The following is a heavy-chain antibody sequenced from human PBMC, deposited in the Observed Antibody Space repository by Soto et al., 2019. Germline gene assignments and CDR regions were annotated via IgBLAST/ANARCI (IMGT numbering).Heavy chain of an antibody. D-gene: IGHD2-2*01. Sequence: GGSLRLSCAASGFPFSSYSMHLVRQAPGKGLECVSSISSSSSYIYYADSVKGRFTISRDNAKISLYLQMNSLRAEDTAVYYFARVRGGYQLLHAFDIWGQGTMVTVSS. J-gene: IGHJ3*02. CDR2: ISSSSSYI. CDR3: ARVRGGYQLLHAFDI. CDR1: GFPFSSYS. V-gene: IGHV3-21*01.